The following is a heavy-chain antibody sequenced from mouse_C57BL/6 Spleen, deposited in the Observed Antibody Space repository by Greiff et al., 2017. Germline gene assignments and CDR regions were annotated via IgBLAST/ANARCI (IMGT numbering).Heavy chain of an antibody. CDR1: GYTFTEYT. Sequence: VKLQQSGAELVKPGASVKLSCKASGYTFTEYTIHWVKQRSGQGLEWIGWFYPGSGSIKYNEKFKDKATLTADKSSSTVYMELSRLTSEDSAVYFCARHEVGHYYGSRGYAMDYWGQGTSVTVSS. J-gene: IGHJ4*01. D-gene: IGHD1-1*01. CDR3: ARHEVGHYYGSRGYAMDY. V-gene: IGHV1-62-2*01. CDR2: FYPGSGSI.